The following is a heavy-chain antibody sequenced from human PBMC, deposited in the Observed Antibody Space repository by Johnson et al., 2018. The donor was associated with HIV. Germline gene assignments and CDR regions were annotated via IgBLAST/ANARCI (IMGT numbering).Heavy chain of an antibody. CDR3: ARGPEEVVVVAATSAFDI. CDR1: GFTFSSYA. CDR2: ISYDGSNK. J-gene: IGHJ3*02. Sequence: QVQLVESGGGVVQPGRSLRLSCAASGFTFSSYAMHWVRQAPGKGLEWVAVISYDGSNKYYADSVKGRFTISRDNSKNTLYLQMNSLRAEDTAVDYCARGPEEVVVVAATSAFDIWGQGTMVTVSS. D-gene: IGHD2-15*01. V-gene: IGHV3-30*01.